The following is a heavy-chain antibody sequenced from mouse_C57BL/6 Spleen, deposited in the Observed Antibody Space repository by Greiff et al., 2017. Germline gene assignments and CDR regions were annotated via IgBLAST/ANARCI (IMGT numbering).Heavy chain of an antibody. CDR3: AGRRWNFAY. V-gene: IGHV1-50*01. Sequence: VQLQQPGAELVKPGASVKLSCKASGYTFTSYWMQWVKQRPGQGLEWIGEIYPSDSYTNYNQKFKGKATLTVDTSSSTAYMQLSSLTSEDSAVYYCAGRRWNFAYWGQGTLVTVAA. CDR2: IYPSDSYT. D-gene: IGHD1-1*01. CDR1: GYTFTSYW. J-gene: IGHJ3*01.